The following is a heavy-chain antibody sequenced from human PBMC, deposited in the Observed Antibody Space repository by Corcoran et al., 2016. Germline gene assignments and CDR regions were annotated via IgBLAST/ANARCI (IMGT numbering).Heavy chain of an antibody. D-gene: IGHD1-26*01. CDR2: ISHDETYK. J-gene: IGHJ3*01. V-gene: IGHV3-30*03. Sequence: QVQLVESGGGVVRSGNSLRLSCAASGFTLTGFGIHWVRQAPGKGLEWVAVISHDETYKDYADSVRGRFTISRDTSENTLYLQMNSLTIDDTARYDCNRDKLHAFDLWGQGTMVTVS. CDR3: NRDKLHAFDL. CDR1: GFTLTGFG.